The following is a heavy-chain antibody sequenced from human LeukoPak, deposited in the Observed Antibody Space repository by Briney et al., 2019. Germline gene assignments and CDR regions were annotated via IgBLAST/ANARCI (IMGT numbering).Heavy chain of an antibody. CDR1: GGSISSGSYY. J-gene: IGHJ4*02. Sequence: PSETLSLTCTVSGGSISSGSYYWSWIRQPAGKGLEWIGRIYTSGSTNYNPSLKSRVTISVDTSKNQFSLKLSSVTAADTAVYYCARTVRHYYGSGPLDYWGQRTLVTVSS. CDR2: IYTSGST. CDR3: ARTVRHYYGSGPLDY. D-gene: IGHD3-10*01. V-gene: IGHV4-61*02.